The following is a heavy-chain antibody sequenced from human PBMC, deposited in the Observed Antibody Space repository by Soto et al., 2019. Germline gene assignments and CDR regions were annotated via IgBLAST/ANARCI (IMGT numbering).Heavy chain of an antibody. CDR3: ARLPVYCSGDSCRIDY. D-gene: IGHD2-15*01. J-gene: IGHJ4*02. V-gene: IGHV4-39*01. Sequence: SGTLSLTCTVSRGSLSRGSYSWAWIRLPTGKGLEWIGSIYYSGSTYYNLSLKSRVTISVDTSKNQFSLKLSSVTAADTAVYLCARLPVYCSGDSCRIDYWGQGRLVTVS. CDR2: IYYSGST. CDR1: RGSLSRGSYS.